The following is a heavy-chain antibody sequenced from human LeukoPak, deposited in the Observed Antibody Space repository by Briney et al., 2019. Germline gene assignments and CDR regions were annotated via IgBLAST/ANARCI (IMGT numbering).Heavy chain of an antibody. CDR2: IKQDGSEK. CDR3: AKDRGYSSSWYMFDY. J-gene: IGHJ4*02. CDR1: GFTFSNYW. D-gene: IGHD6-13*01. Sequence: GGSLRLSCVASGFTFSNYWMSWVRQAPGKGLEWVANIKQDGSEKFYVDSVKGRFTISRDNAKNSLYLQMNSLRAEDTALYYSAKDRGYSSSWYMFDYWGQGTLVTVSS. V-gene: IGHV3-7*03.